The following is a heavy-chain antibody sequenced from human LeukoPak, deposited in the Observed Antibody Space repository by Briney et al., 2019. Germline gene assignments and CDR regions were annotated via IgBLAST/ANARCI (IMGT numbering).Heavy chain of an antibody. CDR1: GYTFTSYG. CDR3: ARQYCSSTSCPKDP. Sequence: ASVKVSCKASGYTFTSYGISWVRQAPGQGLEWMGWISAYNGNTNYAQKLQGRVTMTTDTSTSTAYMELRSLRSDDTAVYYCARQYCSSTSCPKDPWGQGTLDTVSS. D-gene: IGHD2-2*01. V-gene: IGHV1-18*01. J-gene: IGHJ5*02. CDR2: ISAYNGNT.